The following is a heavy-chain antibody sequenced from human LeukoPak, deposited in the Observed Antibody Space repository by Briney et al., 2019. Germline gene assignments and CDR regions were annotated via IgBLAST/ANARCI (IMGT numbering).Heavy chain of an antibody. Sequence: GGSLRLSCAASGFTFSTYSMNWVRQAPGKGLEWVSYISTSSSTMYYEDSVKGRFTISRDNSKNTLYLQMNSLRAEDTAVYYCAKKSLTTVTYYFDYWGQGTLVTVSS. CDR2: ISTSSSTM. CDR3: AKKSLTTVTYYFDY. D-gene: IGHD4-17*01. J-gene: IGHJ4*02. CDR1: GFTFSTYS. V-gene: IGHV3-48*01.